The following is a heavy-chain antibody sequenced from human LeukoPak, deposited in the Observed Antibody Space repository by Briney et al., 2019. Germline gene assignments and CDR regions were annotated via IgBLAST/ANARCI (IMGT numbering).Heavy chain of an antibody. V-gene: IGHV3-11*01. Sequence: GGSLRLSCAASGFIFSYYYMSWIRQAPGKGLEWVAYISRSDGMVYYADSVKGRFTVSVENAKSSLFLQMNTLRAEDSAVYYCARGPNHYAYYDLDVWGQGTTVIVSS. J-gene: IGHJ6*02. CDR3: ARGPNHYAYYDLDV. CDR1: GFIFSYYY. CDR2: ISRSDGMV.